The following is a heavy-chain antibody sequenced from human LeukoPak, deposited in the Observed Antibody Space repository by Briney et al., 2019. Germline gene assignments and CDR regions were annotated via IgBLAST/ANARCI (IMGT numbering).Heavy chain of an antibody. J-gene: IGHJ4*02. V-gene: IGHV3-48*03. CDR3: AREEDSLGYYYGVCHY. CDR2: ISSSGSST. CDR1: GFTFSSYE. Sequence: GGTLRLSCAASGFTFSSYEMNWVRQAPGKGLEWVSYISSSGSSTYYADFVKGRFTISRDNAKNSLYLQMNSLRAEDTAVYYCAREEDSLGYYYGVCHYWAQGTLVTVSS. D-gene: IGHD3-22*01.